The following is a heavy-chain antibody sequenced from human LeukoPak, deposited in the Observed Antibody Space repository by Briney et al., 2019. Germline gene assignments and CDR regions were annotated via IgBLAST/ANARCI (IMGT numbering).Heavy chain of an antibody. CDR2: INPNSGGT. J-gene: IGHJ4*02. CDR3: ARRGTLDY. CDR1: GYTFIGYY. D-gene: IGHD1-7*01. V-gene: IGHV1-2*02. Sequence: ASVKVSCKASGYTFIGYYMHWVRQAPGQGLEWMGWINPNSGGTKYAQKFQGRVTMTRNTSISTAYMELSSLRSEDTAVYYCARRGTLDYWGQGTLVTVSS.